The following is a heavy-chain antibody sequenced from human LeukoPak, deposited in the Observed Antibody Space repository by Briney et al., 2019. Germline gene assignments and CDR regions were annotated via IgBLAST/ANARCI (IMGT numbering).Heavy chain of an antibody. CDR3: AVVSDCSSTSCYVNY. D-gene: IGHD2-2*01. J-gene: IGHJ4*02. CDR2: INHSGST. V-gene: IGHV4-34*01. Sequence: SETLSLTCAVYGGSFSGYYWSWIRQPPGKGLEWIGEINHSGSTNYNPSLKSRVTISVDTSKNQFSLKLSSVTAADTAVYYCAVVSDCSSTSCYVNYWGQGTLVTVPS. CDR1: GGSFSGYY.